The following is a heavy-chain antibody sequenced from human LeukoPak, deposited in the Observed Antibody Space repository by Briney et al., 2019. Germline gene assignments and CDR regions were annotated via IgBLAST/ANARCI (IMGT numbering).Heavy chain of an antibody. J-gene: IGHJ3*02. Sequence: SETLSLTCAVYGGSFSGYYWSWIRQPPGKGLEWIGEINHSGSTNYNPSLKSRVTISVDTSKNQFSLKLTSVTAADTAVYYCAGTSGNYPHDAFDIWGQGTMVTVSS. V-gene: IGHV4-34*01. CDR1: GGSFSGYY. CDR2: INHSGST. D-gene: IGHD1-26*01. CDR3: AGTSGNYPHDAFDI.